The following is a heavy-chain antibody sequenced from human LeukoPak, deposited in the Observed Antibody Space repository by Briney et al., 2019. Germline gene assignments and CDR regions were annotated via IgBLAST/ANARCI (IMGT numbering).Heavy chain of an antibody. Sequence: ASVKVSCKASGYTFTTYGISWVRPAPGQGLEWMGWISAYNGNTNYAQKLQGRVTMTTDTSTSTAYMELRSLRSDDTAVYYCARQCGSLCPFDYWGQGTLVTVSS. CDR3: ARQCGSLCPFDY. CDR2: ISAYNGNT. CDR1: GYTFTTYG. J-gene: IGHJ4*02. D-gene: IGHD1-26*01. V-gene: IGHV1-18*01.